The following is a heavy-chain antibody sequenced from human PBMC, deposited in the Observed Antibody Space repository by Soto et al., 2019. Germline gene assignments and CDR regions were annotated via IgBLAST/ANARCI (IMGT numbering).Heavy chain of an antibody. D-gene: IGHD1-7*01. CDR1: AYSFTTYW. Sequence: GESLKISCKGSAYSFTTYWIGWVRRMPGKGLEWMGIIYPGDSDTRYSPSFQGQVTISADKSISTAYLQWSSLKASDTAMYYCTRSMGTNSPSVFDYWGQGTLVTVSS. CDR3: TRSMGTNSPSVFDY. J-gene: IGHJ4*02. V-gene: IGHV5-51*01. CDR2: IYPGDSDT.